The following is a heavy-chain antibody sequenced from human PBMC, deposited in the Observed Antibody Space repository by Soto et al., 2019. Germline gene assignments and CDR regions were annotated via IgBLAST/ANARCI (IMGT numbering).Heavy chain of an antibody. CDR2: ISYDGSNK. CDR1: GFTFSSYG. V-gene: IGHV3-30*18. J-gene: IGHJ4*02. Sequence: QVQLVESGGGVVQPGRSPRLSCAASGFTFSSYGMHWVRQAPGKGLEWVAVISYDGSNKYYADSVKGRFTISRDNSKNTLYLQMNSLRAEDTAVYYCAKDRRELVYYFDYWGQGTLVTVSS. CDR3: AKDRRELVYYFDY. D-gene: IGHD1-26*01.